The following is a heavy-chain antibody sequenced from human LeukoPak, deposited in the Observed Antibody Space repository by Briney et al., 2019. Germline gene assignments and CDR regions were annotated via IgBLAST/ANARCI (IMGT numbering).Heavy chain of an antibody. CDR1: GFTVSSYY. J-gene: IGHJ4*02. Sequence: GGSLGLSCAASGFTVSSYYMNWVRQAPGKELEWVSVIYTGGGRYYADSVRGRFTISRDTSKNMVFLQMNSLRVEDTAVYYCASGIDYWGRGTLVTVSS. CDR3: ASGIDY. CDR2: IYTGGGR. V-gene: IGHV3-53*01.